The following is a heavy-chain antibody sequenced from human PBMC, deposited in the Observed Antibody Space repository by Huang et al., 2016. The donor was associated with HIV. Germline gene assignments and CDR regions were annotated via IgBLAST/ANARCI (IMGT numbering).Heavy chain of an antibody. Sequence: QIHLVQSGPEVKQPGASVKVSCKASGYKFHIYEITWVRQTPGQGLERMGWISGDKVSTRFAQKFQDRLTMTTDVSTSTAYLELRSLRLDDTAVYYCARTKGEFDFWGQGALVTVSS. CDR1: GYKFHIYE. D-gene: IGHD3-16*01. V-gene: IGHV1-18*04. J-gene: IGHJ4*02. CDR2: ISGDKVST. CDR3: ARTKGEFDF.